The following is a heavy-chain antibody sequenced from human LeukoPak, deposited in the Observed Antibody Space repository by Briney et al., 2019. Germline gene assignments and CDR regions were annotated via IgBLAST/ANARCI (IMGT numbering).Heavy chain of an antibody. V-gene: IGHV1-18*01. CDR3: GRDIRSDGSPADY. D-gene: IGHD2-15*01. CDR2: ISAFSGGT. J-gene: IGHJ4*02. Sequence: ASVKVSCKTSGYPFVDFGITWVRQAPGQGLEWMGWISAFSGGTNYAQKLQGRVTMTRDTSTSTVYMELRRLRSDDTAVYHCGRDIRSDGSPADYWGQGTLVTVSS. CDR1: GYPFVDFG.